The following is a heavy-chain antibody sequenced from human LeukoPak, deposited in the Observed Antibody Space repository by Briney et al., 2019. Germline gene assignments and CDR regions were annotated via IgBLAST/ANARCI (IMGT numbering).Heavy chain of an antibody. CDR1: GGTFSSYA. J-gene: IGHJ5*02. Sequence: SVKVSCKASGGTFSSYAISWVRQAPGQGLEWMGGIIPIFGTANYAQKFQGRVAITTDESTSTAYMELSSLRSEDTAVYYCAKGMLGIAAAGRGFGNWFDPWGQGTLVTVSS. D-gene: IGHD6-13*01. CDR3: AKGMLGIAAAGRGFGNWFDP. CDR2: IIPIFGTA. V-gene: IGHV1-69*05.